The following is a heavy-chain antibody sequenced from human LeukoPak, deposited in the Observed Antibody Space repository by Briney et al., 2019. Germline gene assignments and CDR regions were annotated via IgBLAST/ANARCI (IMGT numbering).Heavy chain of an antibody. V-gene: IGHV3-48*01. Sequence: PGGSLRLSCAASGLTFSSSPMNWVRQAPGKGLEWVSYISSSSTIYYADSVKGRFTISRDNAKNSLYLQMNSLRVEDTAVYYCARSGDYWGQGTLVTVSS. CDR3: ARSGDY. CDR2: ISSSSTI. J-gene: IGHJ4*02. CDR1: GLTFSSSP.